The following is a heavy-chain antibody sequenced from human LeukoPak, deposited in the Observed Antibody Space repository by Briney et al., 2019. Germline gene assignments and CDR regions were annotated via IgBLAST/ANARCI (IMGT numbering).Heavy chain of an antibody. D-gene: IGHD2-15*01. V-gene: IGHV3-21*04. J-gene: IGHJ4*02. Sequence: PGGSLRLSCAASGFTFSSYSMNWVRQAPGNGLEWVSSISSSSSYIYYADSVKGRFIISRDNSKNTLYLQMNSLRAEDTAVYYCAKSGRYCSGGSCYQEASLDYWGQGTLVTVSS. CDR2: ISSSSSYI. CDR1: GFTFSSYS. CDR3: AKSGRYCSGGSCYQEASLDY.